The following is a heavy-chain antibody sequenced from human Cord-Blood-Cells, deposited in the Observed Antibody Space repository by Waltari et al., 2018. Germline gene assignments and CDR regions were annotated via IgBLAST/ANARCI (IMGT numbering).Heavy chain of an antibody. CDR3: ARGGPSGDWYFDL. CDR1: GGSISSYY. V-gene: IGHV4-59*01. D-gene: IGHD1-26*01. J-gene: IGHJ2*01. CDR2: IYYSGST. Sequence: QVQLQESGPGLVKPSETLSLTCTVSGGSISSYYWSWIRQPPGKGLEWIGYIYYSGSTNYNPSLKSRVTISVDTSKNQFSLKLSSVTAADTAVYYCARGGPSGDWYFDLWGRGTLVTVSS.